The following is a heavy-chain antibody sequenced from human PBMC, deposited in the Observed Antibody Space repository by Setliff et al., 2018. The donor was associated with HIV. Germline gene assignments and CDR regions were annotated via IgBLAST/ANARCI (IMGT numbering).Heavy chain of an antibody. Sequence: GGSLRLSCAASGFTFSNYEMNGVREAPGKGLEWVSYIRSSGDTLHYADSVKGRFTISRDNSKESLYLQMNSLSTEDTALYYCAKLLGNGGKSDPFDIWGQGTTVTVSS. CDR3: AKLLGNGGKSDPFDI. J-gene: IGHJ3*02. CDR2: IRSSGDTL. CDR1: GFTFSNYE. D-gene: IGHD2-15*01. V-gene: IGHV3-48*03.